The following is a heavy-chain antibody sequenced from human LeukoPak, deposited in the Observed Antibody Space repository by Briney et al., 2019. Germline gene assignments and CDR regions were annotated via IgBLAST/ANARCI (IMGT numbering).Heavy chain of an antibody. Sequence: PSQTLSLTCTVSGGSISSGSYYWSWIRQPAGKGLEWIGRIFTSGSINYNPSLKSRVTISVDTSKNQFSLKLNSVTAADTAVYYCAREDYSYPTSGPFDPWGQGTLVTVSS. D-gene: IGHD4-11*01. CDR3: AREDYSYPTSGPFDP. V-gene: IGHV4-61*02. CDR2: IFTSGSI. J-gene: IGHJ5*02. CDR1: GGSISSGSYY.